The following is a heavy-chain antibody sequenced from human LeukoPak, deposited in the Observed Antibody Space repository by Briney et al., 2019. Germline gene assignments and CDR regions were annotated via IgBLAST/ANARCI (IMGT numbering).Heavy chain of an antibody. CDR3: ARPRGWERRWYFDL. CDR2: ISSSGTYI. D-gene: IGHD1-26*01. V-gene: IGHV3-21*01. J-gene: IGHJ2*01. Sequence: GGSLRLSCAASGFTFSNYGMNWVRQAPGKGLEWVSSISSSGTYIYYVDSMKGRFTISRDNAKNSLYLQMDSLRAEDTAVCYCARPRGWERRWYFDLWGRGTLVTVSS. CDR1: GFTFSNYG.